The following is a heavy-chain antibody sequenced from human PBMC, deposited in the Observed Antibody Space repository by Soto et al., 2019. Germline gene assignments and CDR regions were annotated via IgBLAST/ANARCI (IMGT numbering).Heavy chain of an antibody. J-gene: IGHJ6*02. D-gene: IGHD3-10*01. CDR1: GGSIGSSTYN. CDR3: ERLRGVRDV. Sequence: SETLSLTCFVSGGSIGSSTYNWAWIRQLPGKRLEWIGSVNWSGSTDYNPSLTSRLYITVDTSKNQFSLKLSSVTAADTAVYYCERLRGVRDVCGERTTVTVSS. V-gene: IGHV4-39*01. CDR2: VNWSGST.